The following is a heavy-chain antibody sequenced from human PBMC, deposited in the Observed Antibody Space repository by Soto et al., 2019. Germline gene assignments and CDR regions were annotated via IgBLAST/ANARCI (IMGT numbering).Heavy chain of an antibody. Sequence: PAETLSLTCTVSVGSMSSHYWTWLRQSPGKGLEWIGYISYSGSTYYNPSLKSRVSISADTSKNQFSLRMNSMIAADTAVYYCARADPAASVGYWGQGTLVTVSS. CDR3: ARADPAASVGY. V-gene: IGHV4-59*11. CDR2: ISYSGST. D-gene: IGHD2-2*01. CDR1: VGSMSSHY. J-gene: IGHJ4*02.